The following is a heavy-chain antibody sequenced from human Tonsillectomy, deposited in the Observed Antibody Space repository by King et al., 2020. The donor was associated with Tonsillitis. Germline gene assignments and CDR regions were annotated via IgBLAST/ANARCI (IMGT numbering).Heavy chain of an antibody. CDR2: ISHSGNT. J-gene: IGHJ3*02. Sequence: VQLQQWGAGLLKPSETLSLTCAVYGGSFSDYFWSWIRQHPGQGLEWIGEISHSGNTNYNPSLKSRVTISIDTSKSQFSLKLTSVTAADTAVYYCARGISNVTTSDDTFDIWGLGTMVTVSS. CDR3: ARGISNVTTSDDTFDI. CDR1: GGSFSDYF. D-gene: IGHD4-17*01. V-gene: IGHV4-34*01.